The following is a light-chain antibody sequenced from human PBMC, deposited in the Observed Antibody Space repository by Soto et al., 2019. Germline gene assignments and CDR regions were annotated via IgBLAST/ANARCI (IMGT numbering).Light chain of an antibody. Sequence: EIVLTQSPGTLSLSPGELSTLSCRASQSVSSSYLAWYQQKPGQAPRLLIYGASSRATGIPDRFSGSGSGTDFTLTISRLEPEDFAVYYCQQYGSSLYTFGQGTKVDI. CDR1: QSVSSSY. J-gene: IGKJ2*01. V-gene: IGKV3-20*01. CDR2: GAS. CDR3: QQYGSSLYT.